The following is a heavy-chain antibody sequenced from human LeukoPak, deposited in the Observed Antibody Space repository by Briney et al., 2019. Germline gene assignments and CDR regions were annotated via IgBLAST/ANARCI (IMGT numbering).Heavy chain of an antibody. V-gene: IGHV1-18*01. D-gene: IGHD2-2*01. CDR3: ARDLVVAAAMPEYFQP. Sequence: AAVKVSCKASGYTFTSYGISCGRQAPRERLQWRVWISAYNGDTIYAQKFQGRVTMTRDTSISTAYMQLSRLRSEETAVYYCARDLVVAAAMPEYFQPWGQGTLVTVSS. CDR1: GYTFTSYG. J-gene: IGHJ1*01. CDR2: ISAYNGDT.